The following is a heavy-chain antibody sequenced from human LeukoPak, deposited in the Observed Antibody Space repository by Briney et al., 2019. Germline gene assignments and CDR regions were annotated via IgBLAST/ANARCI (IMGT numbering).Heavy chain of an antibody. CDR1: GCKFTNYW. D-gene: IGHD3-16*01. CDR3: ARALRTGQGDYVPVL. J-gene: IGHJ4*02. Sequence: GESLKISCKASGCKFTNYWIGWVRQMPGKGLEWMTIIYPGDSETRYSPSFQGQVTISADKSIGTTYLQWSSLKASDTAIYYCARALRTGQGDYVPVLWGQGTLVTVSS. CDR2: IYPGDSET. V-gene: IGHV5-51*01.